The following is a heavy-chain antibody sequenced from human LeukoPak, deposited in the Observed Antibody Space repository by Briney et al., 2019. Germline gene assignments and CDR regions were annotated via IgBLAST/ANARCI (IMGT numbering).Heavy chain of an antibody. CDR3: ARESMATIAF. D-gene: IGHD5-24*01. Sequence: SETLSLTCTVSGGSVSSGSYYWGWIRQPPGKGLEWIGYIYYSGSTNYNPSLKSRVTISVDTSKNQFSLKLSSVTAADTAVYYCARESMATIAFWGQGTLVTVSS. CDR2: IYYSGST. V-gene: IGHV4-61*01. J-gene: IGHJ4*02. CDR1: GGSVSSGSYY.